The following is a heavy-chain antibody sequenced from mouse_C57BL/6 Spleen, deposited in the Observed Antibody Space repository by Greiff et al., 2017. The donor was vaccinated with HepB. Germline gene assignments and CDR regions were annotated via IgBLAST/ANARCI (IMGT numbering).Heavy chain of an antibody. CDR3: ARRAYYGSLYWYFDV. J-gene: IGHJ1*03. Sequence: QVQLKQSGAELVKPGASVKMSCKASGYTFTTYPIEWMKQNHGKSLEWIGNFHPYNDDTKYNEKFKGKATLTVEKSSSTVYLELSRLTSDDSAVYYCARRAYYGSLYWYFDVWGTGTTVTVSS. D-gene: IGHD1-1*01. CDR2: FHPYNDDT. V-gene: IGHV1-47*01. CDR1: GYTFTTYP.